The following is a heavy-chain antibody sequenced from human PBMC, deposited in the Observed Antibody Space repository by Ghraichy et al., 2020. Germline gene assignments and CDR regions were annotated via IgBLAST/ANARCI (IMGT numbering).Heavy chain of an antibody. D-gene: IGHD3-22*01. Sequence: GGSLRLSCSASGFTFSNCGIHWVRQAPGKRLEYVSAIGSDGVSTYYADSVKGRFTISRDNSKNTVNLQMSSLRPEDTAVYYCVSEPRDSSGYLGYWGQGTLVTVSS. CDR1: GFTFSNCG. V-gene: IGHV3-64D*06. CDR2: IGSDGVST. J-gene: IGHJ4*02. CDR3: VSEPRDSSGYLGY.